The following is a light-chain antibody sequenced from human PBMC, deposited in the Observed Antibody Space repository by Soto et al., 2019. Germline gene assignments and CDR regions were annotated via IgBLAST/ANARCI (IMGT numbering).Light chain of an antibody. CDR3: QQYNNWLSLT. CDR2: GAS. V-gene: IGKV3-15*01. CDR1: QSVSSN. J-gene: IGKJ4*01. Sequence: DIVMTQSPATLSVSPGERATLSCRASQSVSSNLAWYQQKPGQAPSLLIYGASTRATGIPARFSGSGSGTEFTLTISSLQSEDFAVYYCQQYNNWLSLTFGGGTKVEIK.